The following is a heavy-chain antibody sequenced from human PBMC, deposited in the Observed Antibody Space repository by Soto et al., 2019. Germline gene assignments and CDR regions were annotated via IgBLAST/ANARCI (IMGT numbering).Heavy chain of an antibody. CDR2: ISSSSSYI. D-gene: IGHD3-22*01. J-gene: IGHJ4*02. Sequence: EVQLVESGGGLVKPGGSLRLSCAASGFTFSSYSMNWVRQAPWKWLEWVSSISSSSSYIYYADSVKGRFTISRDNAKNSLYLQMNSLRAEDTGVYYCARESAMYYDSSGYSLDYWGQGTLVTVSS. V-gene: IGHV3-21*01. CDR3: ARESAMYYDSSGYSLDY. CDR1: GFTFSSYS.